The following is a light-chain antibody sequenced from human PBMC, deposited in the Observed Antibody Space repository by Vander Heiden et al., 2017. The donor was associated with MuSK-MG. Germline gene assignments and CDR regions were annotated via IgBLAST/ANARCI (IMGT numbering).Light chain of an antibody. CDR3: AESDDRLNARL. CDR1: SSNIGIDT. CDR2: STT. Sequence: QSVLTQPPSASGTPGQTVTISCSGSSSNIGIDTVNWYQHLPGTAPKLLIFSTTQRPSGVPDRFSGYKSGTSAYLEISGLQSDDEAADFCAESDDRLNARLFGGGTKLTVL. J-gene: IGLJ2*01. V-gene: IGLV1-44*01.